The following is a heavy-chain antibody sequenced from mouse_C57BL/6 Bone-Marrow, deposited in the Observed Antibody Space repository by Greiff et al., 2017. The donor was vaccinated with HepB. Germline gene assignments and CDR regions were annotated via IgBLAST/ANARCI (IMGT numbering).Heavy chain of an antibody. J-gene: IGHJ4*01. CDR1: GYAFSSSW. V-gene: IGHV1-82*01. CDR2: IYPGDGDT. Sequence: LVESGPELVKPGASVKISCKASGYAFSSSWMNWVKQRPGKGLEWIGRIYPGDGDTNYNGKFKGKATLTADKSSSTAYMQLSSLTSEDSAVYFCARLDYDFHYYAMDYWGQGTSVTVSS. D-gene: IGHD2-4*01. CDR3: ARLDYDFHYYAMDY.